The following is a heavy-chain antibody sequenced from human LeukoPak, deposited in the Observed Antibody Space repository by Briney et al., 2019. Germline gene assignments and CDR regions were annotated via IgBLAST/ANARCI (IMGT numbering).Heavy chain of an antibody. V-gene: IGHV1-18*01. CDR2: ISAYNGNT. CDR3: ARAPSSSLDY. J-gene: IGHJ4*02. CDR1: GYTFTSYG. D-gene: IGHD6-13*01. Sequence: GASVXXXCXASGYTFTSYGISWVRQAPGQGLEWMGWISAYNGNTNYAQKLQGRVTMTTDTSTSTAYMELRSLRSDDTAVYYCARAPSSSLDYWGQGTLVTVSS.